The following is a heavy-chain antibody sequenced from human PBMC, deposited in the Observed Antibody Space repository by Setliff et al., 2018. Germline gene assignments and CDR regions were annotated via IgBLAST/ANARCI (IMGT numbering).Heavy chain of an antibody. V-gene: IGHV3-30*02. Sequence: HPGGSLRLSCAASGFAFSRYGMHWVRQAPGKGLEWVAYIRYDGSNKYYADSVKGRFTISRDNSKNTLYLQMNSLRAEDTAVYYCAKGLPYDILTGTFLDYWGQGTLVTAPQ. D-gene: IGHD3-9*01. CDR3: AKGLPYDILTGTFLDY. CDR1: GFAFSRYG. J-gene: IGHJ4*02. CDR2: IRYDGSNK.